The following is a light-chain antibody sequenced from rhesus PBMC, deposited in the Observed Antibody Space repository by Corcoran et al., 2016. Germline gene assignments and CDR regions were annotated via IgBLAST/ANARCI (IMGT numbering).Light chain of an antibody. V-gene: IGKV1-74*01. CDR2: KAS. CDR3: QHSYGTPPWT. Sequence: DIQMTQSPSSLSASVGDRVTITRRASENVNTYLHWYQQKPGKAPKLLIYKASTLQTGVPSRFSGSGSGTDFTLPIGSLRPEDFATCYFQHSYGTPPWTFGQGTKVEIK. J-gene: IGKJ1*01. CDR1: ENVNTY.